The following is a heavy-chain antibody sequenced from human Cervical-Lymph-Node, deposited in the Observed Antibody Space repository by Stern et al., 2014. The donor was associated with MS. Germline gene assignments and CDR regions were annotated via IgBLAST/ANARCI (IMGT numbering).Heavy chain of an antibody. J-gene: IGHJ6*02. Sequence: VQLVESGGGVVRPGGSLRLSCATSGFTFSRYAVLWVRQAPGKGLEWVAAISSDGSNKFYGDSVKGRFTISRDNSKNTLFLQMNNLRPEDSGVYHCARDRLDGDYVYYYGLDVWGQGTTVTVSS. CDR1: GFTFSRYA. CDR2: ISSDGSNK. CDR3: ARDRLDGDYVYYYGLDV. D-gene: IGHD4-17*01. V-gene: IGHV3-30*04.